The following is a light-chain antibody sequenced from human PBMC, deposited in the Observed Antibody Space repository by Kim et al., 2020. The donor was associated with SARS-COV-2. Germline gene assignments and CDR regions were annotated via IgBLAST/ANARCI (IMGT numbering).Light chain of an antibody. V-gene: IGLV1-47*01. Sequence: QSVLTQPPSASGTPGQRVTISCSGSSSNIGRNSVYWYQQLPGTAPKLLIYRNNQRPSGVPDRFSGSKSGTSASLAISGLRSEDEADYYCAAWDDSLSGWVFGGGTQLTVL. CDR1: SSNIGRNS. J-gene: IGLJ3*02. CDR2: RNN. CDR3: AAWDDSLSGWV.